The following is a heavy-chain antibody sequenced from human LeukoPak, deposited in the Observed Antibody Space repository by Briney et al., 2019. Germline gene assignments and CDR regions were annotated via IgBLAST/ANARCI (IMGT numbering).Heavy chain of an antibody. D-gene: IGHD3-10*01. CDR2: IYYSGST. CDR1: GGSIRSGGYY. J-gene: IGHJ4*02. V-gene: IGHV4-31*03. CDR3: ARVNYYGSGSYQYYFDY. Sequence: SETLSLTCTVSGGSIRSGGYYWSWIRQHPGKGLEWIGYIYYSGSTYYNPSLKSRVTISVDTSKNQFSLKLSSVTAADTAVYYCARVNYYGSGSYQYYFDYWGQGTLVTVSS.